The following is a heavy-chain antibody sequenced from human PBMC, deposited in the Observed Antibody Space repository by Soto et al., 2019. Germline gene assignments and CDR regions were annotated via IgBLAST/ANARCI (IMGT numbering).Heavy chain of an antibody. Sequence: QVQLVQSGAEVKKPGSSVNVSCKASGGTFSSYAISWVRQAPGQGLEWMGGIIPIFGTANYAQKFQGRVTITADESTSTAYMELSSLRSEDTAVYYCARAYYDSSGYYPTTYYFDYWGQGTLVTVSS. CDR2: IIPIFGTA. V-gene: IGHV1-69*12. CDR1: GGTFSSYA. J-gene: IGHJ4*02. CDR3: ARAYYDSSGYYPTTYYFDY. D-gene: IGHD3-22*01.